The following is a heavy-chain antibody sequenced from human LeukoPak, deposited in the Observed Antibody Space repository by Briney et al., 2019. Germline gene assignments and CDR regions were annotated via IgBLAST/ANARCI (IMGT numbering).Heavy chain of an antibody. CDR1: GYTFTSYG. D-gene: IGHD3-9*01. V-gene: IGHV1-18*01. CDR2: ISAYNGNT. J-gene: IGHJ4*02. CDR3: ARAHISLRYFDWSTTPVDY. Sequence: ASVKVSCKASGYTFTSYGISWVRQAPGQGLEWMGWISAYNGNTNHAQKLQGRVTMTTDTSTSTAYMELRSLRSDDTAVYYCARAHISLRYFDWSTTPVDYWGQGTLVTVSS.